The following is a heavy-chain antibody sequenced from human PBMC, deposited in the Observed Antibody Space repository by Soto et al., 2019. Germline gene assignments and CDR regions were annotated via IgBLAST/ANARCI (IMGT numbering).Heavy chain of an antibody. CDR1: GYTFTSYY. D-gene: IGHD1-7*01. CDR2: INPSNGNT. CDR3: ARELELHFDY. Sequence: ASVKVSCKASGYTFTSYYMHWVRQAPGQRLEWMGMINPSNGNTKYSQKFQGRVTITRDTSASTAYMELSSLRSEDTAVYYCARELELHFDYWGQGTLVTVSS. J-gene: IGHJ4*02. V-gene: IGHV1-3*01.